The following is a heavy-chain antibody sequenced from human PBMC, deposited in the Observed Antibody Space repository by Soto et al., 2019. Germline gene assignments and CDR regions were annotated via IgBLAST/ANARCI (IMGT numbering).Heavy chain of an antibody. J-gene: IGHJ6*02. CDR1: GCTFSTYG. Sequence: QVQLVQSGAEVRKPGSSVTVSCKASGCTFSTYGITWVRQAPGQGLEWMGNIIPLIGTANYAQRFRGRVTITADESTTTAYMELTSLSSADTAVYYCARVVMTTVPASFYYGLDVWGQGTTVTVSS. CDR2: IIPLIGTA. CDR3: ARVVMTTVPASFYYGLDV. V-gene: IGHV1-69*18. D-gene: IGHD4-4*01.